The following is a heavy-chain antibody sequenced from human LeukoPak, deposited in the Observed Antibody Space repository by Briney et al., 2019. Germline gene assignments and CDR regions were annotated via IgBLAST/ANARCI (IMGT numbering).Heavy chain of an antibody. CDR3: TTGLVTAMVNYYYYMDV. Sequence: PGGSLRLSCAASGFTFSNAWIRWVRQAPGKGLEWVGRIKSKTDGGTTDYAAPVKGRFTISRDDSKNTLYLQMNSLTTEDTAVYYCTTGLVTAMVNYYYYMDVWGKGTTVTVSS. CDR2: IKSKTDGGTT. D-gene: IGHD5-18*01. CDR1: GFTFSNAW. V-gene: IGHV3-15*01. J-gene: IGHJ6*03.